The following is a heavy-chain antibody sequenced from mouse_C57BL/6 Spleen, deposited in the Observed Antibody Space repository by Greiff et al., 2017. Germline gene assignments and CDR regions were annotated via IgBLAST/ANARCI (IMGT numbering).Heavy chain of an antibody. V-gene: IGHV5-9*01. CDR1: GFTFSSYT. Sequence: EVKLVESGGGLVKPGGSLKLSCAASGFTFSSYTMSWVRQTPEKRLEWVATISGGGGNTYYPDSVKGRFTISRDNAKNTLYLQMSSLRSEDTALYYCARGGLTGTRFAYWGQGTLVTVSA. J-gene: IGHJ3*01. CDR2: ISGGGGNT. D-gene: IGHD4-1*01. CDR3: ARGGLTGTRFAY.